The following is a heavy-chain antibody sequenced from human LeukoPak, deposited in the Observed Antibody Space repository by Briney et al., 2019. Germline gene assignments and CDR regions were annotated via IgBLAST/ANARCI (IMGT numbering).Heavy chain of an antibody. J-gene: IGHJ3*02. Sequence: SETPSLTCTVSGGSISSYYWSWIRQPPGKGLEWIGYIYYSGSTNYNPSLKSRVTISVDTSKSQLSLKLSSVTAADTAVYYCARIVRGVISPDDAFDIWGQGTMVTVSS. CDR2: IYYSGST. D-gene: IGHD3-10*01. V-gene: IGHV4-59*01. CDR3: ARIVRGVISPDDAFDI. CDR1: GGSISSYY.